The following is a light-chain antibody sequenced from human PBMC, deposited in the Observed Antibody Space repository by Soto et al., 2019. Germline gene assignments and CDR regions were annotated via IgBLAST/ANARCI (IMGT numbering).Light chain of an antibody. CDR1: QSVSSD. J-gene: IGKJ1*01. CDR3: QQYNKWWT. V-gene: IGKV3-15*01. Sequence: EIVMTQSPATLSVSPGERATLSCRASQSVSSDLAWFQQRPGQPPRLLIFGAFTRATGIPARFSGSGSGTEFTLTISSLQSEDFAVYYCQQYNKWWTFGQGTKVEVK. CDR2: GAF.